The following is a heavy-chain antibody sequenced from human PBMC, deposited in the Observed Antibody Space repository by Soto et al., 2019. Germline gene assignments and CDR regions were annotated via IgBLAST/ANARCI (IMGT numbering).Heavy chain of an antibody. D-gene: IGHD5-12*01. CDR1: GYTFTSYA. CDR2: INAGNGNT. V-gene: IGHV1-3*01. CDR3: ARDHPVGMATIAPTFDY. J-gene: IGHJ4*02. Sequence: QVQLVQSGAEVKKPGASVKVSCKASGYTFTSYAMHWVRQAPGQRLEWMGWINAGNGNTKYSQKFQGRVTITRDTSASTAYMELSSLRSEDTAVYYCARDHPVGMATIAPTFDYWGQGTLVTVSS.